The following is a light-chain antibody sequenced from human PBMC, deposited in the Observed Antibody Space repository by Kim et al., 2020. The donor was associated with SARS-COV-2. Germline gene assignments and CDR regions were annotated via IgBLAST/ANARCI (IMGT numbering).Light chain of an antibody. CDR1: QTIGTD. CDR3: QQSTDWPVT. CDR2: GAS. V-gene: IGKV3D-15*01. J-gene: IGKJ5*01. Sequence: VSPGESATLACRASQTIGTDLVWYQQKPGQAPRLLIYGASTRATGIPARFSGSGSGTDFALTISSLESEDFAVYYCQQSTDWPVTFGQGTRLEIK.